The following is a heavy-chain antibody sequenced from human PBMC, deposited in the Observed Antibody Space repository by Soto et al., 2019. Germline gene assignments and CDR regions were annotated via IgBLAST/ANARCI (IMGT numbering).Heavy chain of an antibody. J-gene: IGHJ4*02. D-gene: IGHD6-13*01. CDR3: ARDRGASTWRGGYFDY. Sequence: PGGSLRLSCAASGFTFSGYGMHWVRQAPGKGLEWVALIWYDGSNKYYVDSVKGRFTISRDNSENTLYLQMNSLRAEDTAVYYCARDRGASTWRGGYFDYWGQGTPVTVSS. CDR1: GFTFSGYG. CDR2: IWYDGSNK. V-gene: IGHV3-33*01.